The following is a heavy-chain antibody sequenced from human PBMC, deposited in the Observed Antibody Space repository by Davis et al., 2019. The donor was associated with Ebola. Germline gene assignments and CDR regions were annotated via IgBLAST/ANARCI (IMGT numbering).Heavy chain of an antibody. D-gene: IGHD6-13*01. CDR3: VKGGWQQYFDY. CDR2: IYSGGST. J-gene: IGHJ4*02. CDR1: GFTFSSYS. V-gene: IGHV3-53*01. Sequence: GGSLRLSCAASGFTFSSYSMSWVRQAPGKGLEWVSVIYSGGSTYYADSVKGRFTISRDNSKNTLYLQMNSLRAEDTAVYYCVKGGWQQYFDYWGQGTLVTVSS.